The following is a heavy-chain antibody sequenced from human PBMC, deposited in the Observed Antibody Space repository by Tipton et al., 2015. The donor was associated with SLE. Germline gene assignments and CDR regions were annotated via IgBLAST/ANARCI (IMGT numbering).Heavy chain of an antibody. D-gene: IGHD6-6*01. CDR2: INHSGST. CDR3: ARGPRASIAARKAFDI. CDR1: GGSFSGYY. Sequence: LRLSCAVYGGSFSGYYWSWIRQPPGKGLEWIGEINHSGSTNYSPSLKSRVTISVDTSKNQFSLKLSSVTAADTAVYYCARGPRASIAARKAFDIWGQGTMVTVSS. J-gene: IGHJ3*02. V-gene: IGHV4-34*01.